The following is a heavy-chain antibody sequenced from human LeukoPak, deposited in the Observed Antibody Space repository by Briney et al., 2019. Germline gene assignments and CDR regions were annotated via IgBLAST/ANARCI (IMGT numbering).Heavy chain of an antibody. J-gene: IGHJ4*02. V-gene: IGHV1-18*01. CDR3: AREKRFYSGCYFDY. Sequence: GASVKVSCKTSGYTFTNYGISWVRQAPGQGVEWVGWISGDNGNRKYAQKFEGRVTMTTDTFTSTAYMDLRSLRSDDTAVYYCAREKRFYSGCYFDYWGQGTLVTVSS. CDR1: GYTFTNYG. D-gene: IGHD1-26*01. CDR2: ISGDNGNR.